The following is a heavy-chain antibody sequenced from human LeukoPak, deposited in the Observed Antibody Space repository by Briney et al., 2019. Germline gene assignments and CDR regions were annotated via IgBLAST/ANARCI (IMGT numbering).Heavy chain of an antibody. V-gene: IGHV4-34*01. CDR3: ARHAYYYDRSGSYEAFDI. D-gene: IGHD3-22*01. Sequence: SETLSLTCAVYGGSFSGYYWSWIRQPPGKGLEWIGEINHSGSTNYNPSLKSRVTLSVDTSKNQFSLKLSSVTAADTAVYYCARHAYYYDRSGSYEAFDIWGQGTMVTVSS. J-gene: IGHJ3*02. CDR2: INHSGST. CDR1: GGSFSGYY.